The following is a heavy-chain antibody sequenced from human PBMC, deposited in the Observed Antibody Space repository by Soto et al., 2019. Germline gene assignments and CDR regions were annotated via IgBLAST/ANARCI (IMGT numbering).Heavy chain of an antibody. D-gene: IGHD6-25*01. J-gene: IGHJ6*02. Sequence: EVQLVESGEGLVQPGGSLRLSCAASGFTFSDHYMDWVRQAPGKGLEWVGRIRKRGNGYTTEYAASVKGRFMISRDDTKNFLYLRMNSLKTEDTAVYYCARRPAAGGLDVWGQGTTVTVSS. V-gene: IGHV3-72*01. CDR2: IRKRGNGYTT. CDR1: GFTFSDHY. CDR3: ARRPAAGGLDV.